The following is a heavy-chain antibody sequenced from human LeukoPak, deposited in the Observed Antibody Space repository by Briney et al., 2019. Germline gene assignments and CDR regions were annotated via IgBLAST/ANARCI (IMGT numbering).Heavy chain of an antibody. J-gene: IGHJ4*02. CDR3: ARASYSYGYYFDY. Sequence: SQTLSLTCAISGDSVSSNSAAWHWIRQSPSRGLEWLGRTYYRSKWYNDYAVSVKSRITINPDTSKNQFSLQLNSVTPEDTAVYYCARASYSYGYYFDYWGQGTLVTVSS. CDR1: GDSVSSNSAA. D-gene: IGHD5-18*01. CDR2: TYYRSKWYN. V-gene: IGHV6-1*01.